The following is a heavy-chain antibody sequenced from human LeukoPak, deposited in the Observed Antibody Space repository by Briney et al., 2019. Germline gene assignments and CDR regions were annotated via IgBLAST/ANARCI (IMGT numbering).Heavy chain of an antibody. Sequence: GSLRLSCAVSGFTFSSYWMHWVRQAPGKGLVWVSRINSDGSSTSYADSVKGRFTISRDNAKNTLYLQINSLRAEDTAVYYCARGKMTTECDYWGQGTLVTVSS. D-gene: IGHD4-11*01. V-gene: IGHV3-74*01. CDR3: ARGKMTTECDY. CDR2: INSDGSST. J-gene: IGHJ4*02. CDR1: GFTFSSYW.